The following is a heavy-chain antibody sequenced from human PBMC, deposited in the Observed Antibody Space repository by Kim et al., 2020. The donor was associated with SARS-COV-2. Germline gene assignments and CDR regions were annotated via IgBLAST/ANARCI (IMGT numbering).Heavy chain of an antibody. D-gene: IGHD3-10*01. V-gene: IGHV3-30*18. CDR1: GFTFSSYG. CDR2: ISYDGSNK. Sequence: GGSLRLSCAASGFTFSSYGMHWVRQAPGKGLEWVAVISYDGSNKYYADSVKGRFTISRDNSKNTLYLQMNSLRAEDTAVYYCAKDRIFLGLYGSGLDYWGQGTLVTVSS. J-gene: IGHJ4*02. CDR3: AKDRIFLGLYGSGLDY.